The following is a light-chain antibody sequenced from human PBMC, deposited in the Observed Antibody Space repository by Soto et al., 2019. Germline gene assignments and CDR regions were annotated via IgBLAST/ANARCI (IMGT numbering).Light chain of an antibody. CDR1: QSISSY. V-gene: IGKV1-39*01. CDR2: AAS. CDR3: QQSYSTPPIT. J-gene: IGKJ5*01. Sequence: DILMTQSPSSLSASVGDRVTITCRASQSISSYLNWYQQKPGKAPKLLIYAASSLQSGVPSRFSGSGSGTDFTLTISSLQPEDFATYYCQQSYSTPPITFGQGTRLEIK.